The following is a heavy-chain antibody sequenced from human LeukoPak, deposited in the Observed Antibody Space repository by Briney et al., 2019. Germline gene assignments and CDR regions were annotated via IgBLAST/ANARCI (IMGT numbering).Heavy chain of an antibody. CDR3: ARGARITMIVVVANWFDP. Sequence: SETLSPTCAVYGGSFSGYYWSWIRQPPGKGLEWIGEINHSGSTNYNPSLKSRVTISVDTSKNQFSLKLSSVTAADTAVYYCARGARITMIVVVANWFDPWGQGTLVTVSS. D-gene: IGHD3-22*01. J-gene: IGHJ5*02. V-gene: IGHV4-34*01. CDR1: GGSFSGYY. CDR2: INHSGST.